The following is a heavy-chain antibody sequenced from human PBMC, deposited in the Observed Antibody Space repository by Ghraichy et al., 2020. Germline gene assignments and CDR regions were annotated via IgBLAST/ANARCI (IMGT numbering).Heavy chain of an antibody. CDR3: ARASNYDFLSGRMSMYVYYMDV. Sequence: WVSSISGNTNYMYYADPVKGRFIISRDNAKNSVYLQMNSLRAEDTAVYYCARASNYDFLSGRMSMYVYYMDVWGKGTTVTVSS. CDR2: ISGNTNYM. J-gene: IGHJ6*03. D-gene: IGHD3-3*01. V-gene: IGHV3-21*01.